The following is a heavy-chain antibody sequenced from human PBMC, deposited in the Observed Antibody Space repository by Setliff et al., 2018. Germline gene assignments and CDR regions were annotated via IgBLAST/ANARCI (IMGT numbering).Heavy chain of an antibody. CDR1: GYIFKSYG. Sequence: ASVKVSCKASGYIFKSYGISWVRQAPGQGLEWMGWISSYNDVTNYAQSFQGRVTMTTDTSKSAAYMDLRGLRSDDTAVYYCAISTLSICSGGSCPNAFDVWGQGTWSPSPQ. CDR3: AISTLSICSGGSCPNAFDV. V-gene: IGHV1-18*01. D-gene: IGHD2-15*01. J-gene: IGHJ3*01. CDR2: ISSYNDVT.